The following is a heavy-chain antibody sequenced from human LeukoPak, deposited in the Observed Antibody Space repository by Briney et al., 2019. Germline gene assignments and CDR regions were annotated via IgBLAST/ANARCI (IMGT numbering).Heavy chain of an antibody. J-gene: IGHJ4*02. Sequence: GSLRLSCAASGFTFSSYAMSWVRQAPGKGLEWVSAISGSGGSTYYADSVKGRFTISRDNSKNTLYLQMNSLRAEDTAVYYWGKKHYGDYMGYFDYGGRGTRVPVPS. CDR3: GKKHYGDYMGYFDY. CDR2: ISGSGGST. D-gene: IGHD4-17*01. V-gene: IGHV3-23*01. CDR1: GFTFSSYA.